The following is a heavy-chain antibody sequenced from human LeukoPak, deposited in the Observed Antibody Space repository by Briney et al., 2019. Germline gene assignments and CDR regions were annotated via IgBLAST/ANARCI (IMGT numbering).Heavy chain of an antibody. CDR2: IYYSGST. D-gene: IGHD3-3*01. CDR3: ARRASITIFGVVIRGAFDI. Sequence: SETLSLTCTVSGGSISSYYWSWIRQPPGKGLEWIGSIYYSGSTYYNPSLKSRVTISVDTSKNQFSLKLSSVTAADTAVYYCARRASITIFGVVIRGAFDIWGQGTMVTVSS. CDR1: GGSISSYY. V-gene: IGHV4-59*05. J-gene: IGHJ3*02.